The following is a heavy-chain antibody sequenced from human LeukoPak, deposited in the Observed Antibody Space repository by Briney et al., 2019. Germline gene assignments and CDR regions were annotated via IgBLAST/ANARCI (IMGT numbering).Heavy chain of an antibody. CDR3: ARHTRYDILTGYGNWFDP. J-gene: IGHJ5*02. Sequence: ASVKVSCKASGYTFTGYYMHWVRQAPGQGLEWMGWINPNSGGTNYAQKFQGRVTMTRDTSISTAYMELSRLRSDDTAVYYCARHTRYDILTGYGNWFDPWGQGTLVTVSS. V-gene: IGHV1-2*02. CDR1: GYTFTGYY. D-gene: IGHD3-9*01. CDR2: INPNSGGT.